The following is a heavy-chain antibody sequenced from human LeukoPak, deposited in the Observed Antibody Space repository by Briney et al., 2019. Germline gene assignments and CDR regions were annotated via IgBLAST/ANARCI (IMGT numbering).Heavy chain of an antibody. CDR2: ISGSGGST. CDR3: AKDVVPHYYDSSGSDY. D-gene: IGHD3-22*01. Sequence: GGSLRLSCAASGFTFSSYAMSWVRQAPGKGLEWVSAISGSGGSTYYADSGKGRFTISRDNSKNTLYLQMNSLRAEDTAVYYCAKDVVPHYYDSSGSDYWGQGTLVTVSS. V-gene: IGHV3-23*01. J-gene: IGHJ4*02. CDR1: GFTFSSYA.